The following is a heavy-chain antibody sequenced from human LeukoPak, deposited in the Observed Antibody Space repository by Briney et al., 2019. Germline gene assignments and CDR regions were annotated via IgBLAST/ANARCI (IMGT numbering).Heavy chain of an antibody. CDR3: AKDRIIVIPGPYSWLDS. J-gene: IGHJ5*01. CDR1: GLTFSSYA. D-gene: IGHD1-26*01. V-gene: IGHV3-30*04. Sequence: GGSLRLSSAASGLTFSSYAMHWVRQAPGKGLEWVAVRSYDGSNKYHADSVKGRFTISRDTSKNTLYLQMNSLRAEDTALYFCAKDRIIVIPGPYSWLDSWGQGALVTVSS. CDR2: RSYDGSNK.